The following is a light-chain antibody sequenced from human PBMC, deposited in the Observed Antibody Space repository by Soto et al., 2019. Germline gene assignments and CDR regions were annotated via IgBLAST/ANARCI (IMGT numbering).Light chain of an antibody. J-gene: IGKJ4*01. V-gene: IGKV1-33*01. CDR1: QDISNY. CDR3: QQYNNLPLS. CDR2: DAS. Sequence: DIQMTQSPSSLSASVGDIVIITCQASQDISNYLNWYQQKPGKAPNLLIYDASNLETAVPSRFIGSGSGTDFTFTITSLQAEDTGTFYCQQYNNLPLSFGGGTKVEI.